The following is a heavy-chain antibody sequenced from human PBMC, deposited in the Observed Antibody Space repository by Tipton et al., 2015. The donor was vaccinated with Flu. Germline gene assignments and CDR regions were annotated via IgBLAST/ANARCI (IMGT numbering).Heavy chain of an antibody. V-gene: IGHV1-18*01. D-gene: IGHD5-24*01. CDR2: ISAYNGNT. Sequence: QVQLVQSGAEVKKPGASVKVSCKASGYTFTSYGISWVRQAPGQGFEWMGWISAYNGNTNYAQKLQGRVTMTTDTSTSTAYMELRSLRSDDTAVYYCARERDGRDGYNWQWFDPWGQGTLVTVSS. CDR3: ARERDGRDGYNWQWFDP. J-gene: IGHJ5*02. CDR1: GYTFTSYG.